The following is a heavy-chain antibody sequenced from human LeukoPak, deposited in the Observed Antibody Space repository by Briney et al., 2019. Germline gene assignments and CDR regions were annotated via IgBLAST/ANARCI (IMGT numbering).Heavy chain of an antibody. Sequence: KTSETLSLTCSVSGGSISSYYWSWIRQPPGKGLEWIGYIYYSGNTNYNPSLKSRVTISVDTSKNQFSLELSSVTAADAAVYYCARGPTGIAFDYWGQGTLVTVSS. J-gene: IGHJ4*02. CDR1: GGSISSYY. V-gene: IGHV4-59*01. D-gene: IGHD6-13*01. CDR3: ARGPTGIAFDY. CDR2: IYYSGNT.